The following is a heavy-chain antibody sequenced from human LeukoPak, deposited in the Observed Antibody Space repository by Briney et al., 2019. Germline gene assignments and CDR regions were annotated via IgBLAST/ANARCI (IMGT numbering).Heavy chain of an antibody. Sequence: GGSLRLSCAASGFTLSSYWMHWVRQAPGKGLVWVSRINGDGTSTTYADSVKGRFTISRDNAKNTLYLQMSSLSAEDTAVYYCARSAIVIVPPAIWFDPWGQGTLVTVTS. D-gene: IGHD2-2*01. CDR3: ARSAIVIVPPAIWFDP. CDR1: GFTLSSYW. V-gene: IGHV3-74*03. J-gene: IGHJ5*02. CDR2: INGDGTST.